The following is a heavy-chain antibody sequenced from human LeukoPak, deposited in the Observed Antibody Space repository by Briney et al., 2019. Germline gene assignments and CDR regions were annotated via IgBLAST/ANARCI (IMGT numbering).Heavy chain of an antibody. V-gene: IGHV3-48*01. CDR3: ARERGYGGYDPIDF. CDR2: ISRDGTTM. Sequence: ETLSLTCTVSGGSISNYNWNWVRQAPGKGLEWLSYISRDGTTMYYAASVKGRFTISRDNAKNPLFLQMNSLTAEDTAVYFCARERGYGGYDPIDFWGQGTLVTVSS. J-gene: IGHJ4*02. D-gene: IGHD5-12*01. CDR1: GGSISNYN.